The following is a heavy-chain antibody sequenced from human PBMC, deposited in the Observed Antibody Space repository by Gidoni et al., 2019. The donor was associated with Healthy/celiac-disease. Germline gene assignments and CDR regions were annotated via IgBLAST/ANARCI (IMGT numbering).Heavy chain of an antibody. CDR1: GFVFGSYW. CDR2: IKQDGSEK. D-gene: IGHD3-16*02. Sequence: EVQRVESGGGLVQPGRSLRLSGAASGFVFGSYWMSWVRQAPGKGLEWVANIKQDGSEKYYVDSVKCRFTISRDNAKNSLYLQMNSLRAEDTAVYYCARDNSYIWGSYRNWFDPWGQGTLVTVSS. J-gene: IGHJ5*02. CDR3: ARDNSYIWGSYRNWFDP. V-gene: IGHV3-7*01.